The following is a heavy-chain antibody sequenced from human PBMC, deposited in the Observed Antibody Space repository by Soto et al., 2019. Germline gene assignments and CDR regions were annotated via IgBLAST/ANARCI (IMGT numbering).Heavy chain of an antibody. J-gene: IGHJ4*02. Sequence: QVQLVESGGGVVQPGRSLRLSCAASGFTFSGYGMHWVRQAPGKGLEWVAVIAYDGNNKFYADSVKGRFTISRDNSKKTVFLQMNNLRGEDTAVYYCAKDRYGDYVGPFEHWGQGTLVTVSS. D-gene: IGHD4-17*01. CDR3: AKDRYGDYVGPFEH. CDR1: GFTFSGYG. CDR2: IAYDGNNK. V-gene: IGHV3-30*18.